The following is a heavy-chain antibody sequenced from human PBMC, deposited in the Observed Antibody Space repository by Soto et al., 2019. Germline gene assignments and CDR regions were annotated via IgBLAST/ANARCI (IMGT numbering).Heavy chain of an antibody. CDR1: GFTFSSYG. CDR2: IWYDGSNK. V-gene: IGHV3-33*01. J-gene: IGHJ2*01. Sequence: QVQLVESGGGVVQPGRSLRLSCAASGFTFSSYGMHWVRQAPGKGLEWVAVIWYDGSNKYYADSVKGRFTISIDNSKNTLYLQMNSLRAEDTAVYYCARAGIAAKKAERMWYFDLWGRGTLVTVSS. D-gene: IGHD6-13*01. CDR3: ARAGIAAKKAERMWYFDL.